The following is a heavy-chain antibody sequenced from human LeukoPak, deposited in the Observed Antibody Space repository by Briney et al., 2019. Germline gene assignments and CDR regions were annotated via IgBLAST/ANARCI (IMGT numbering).Heavy chain of an antibody. Sequence: PGGSLRLSCAASGFTFRSYAMHWVRQAPGKGLEWVALISYAGNIKYYADSVKGRFTISRDNSKNTLYLQMNSLRAEDTAVYYCAKDAKITMVRGVIDYFDYWGQGTLVTVSS. V-gene: IGHV3-30*04. D-gene: IGHD3-10*01. CDR1: GFTFRSYA. J-gene: IGHJ4*02. CDR3: AKDAKITMVRGVIDYFDY. CDR2: ISYAGNIK.